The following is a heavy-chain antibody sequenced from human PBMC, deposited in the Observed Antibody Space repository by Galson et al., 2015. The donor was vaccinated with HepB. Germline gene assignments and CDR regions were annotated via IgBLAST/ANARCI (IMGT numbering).Heavy chain of an antibody. Sequence: SLRLSCAASGFTFNIYAFRWVRQAPGKGLEWLTFISSDGSNKAYRDSVKGRFTISRDNSKNMVFLQMNGLRADDTAVYYCAKDDDSHGDSFQNKWGLGILVTVSS. CDR3: AKDDDSHGDSFQNK. V-gene: IGHV3-30*04. J-gene: IGHJ4*02. CDR1: GFTFNIYA. CDR2: ISSDGSNK. D-gene: IGHD3-22*01.